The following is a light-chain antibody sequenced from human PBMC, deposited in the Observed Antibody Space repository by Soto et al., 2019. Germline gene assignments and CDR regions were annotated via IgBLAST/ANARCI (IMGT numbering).Light chain of an antibody. CDR1: QSLLHSNGYNY. CDR2: LGS. V-gene: IGKV2-28*01. CDR3: MQALQTPPSYT. J-gene: IGKJ2*01. Sequence: DIVMTQSPLSLPVTPGEPASISCRSSQSLLHSNGYNYLDWYLQKPGQSPQLLIYLGSNRASGVPDRFCGSGSGTDFTLKISRVEAEDVGVYYCMQALQTPPSYTFGQGTKLEIK.